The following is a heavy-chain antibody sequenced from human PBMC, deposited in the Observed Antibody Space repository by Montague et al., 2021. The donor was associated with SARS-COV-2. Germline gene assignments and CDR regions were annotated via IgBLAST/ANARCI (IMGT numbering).Heavy chain of an antibody. CDR3: ARSGRAWTLHY. V-gene: IGHV4-28*01. J-gene: IGHJ4*02. CDR1: GDSITGSHW. CDR2: INYAGST. D-gene: IGHD1-1*01. Sequence: SETLSLTCAVSGDSITGSHWWGWVRQPPGKGLEWIAYINYAGSTFYSPSLKSRVTMSVDTSKNQFSLKLSSVTAVDTAVYFCARSGRAWTLHYWGQGTLVTVSS.